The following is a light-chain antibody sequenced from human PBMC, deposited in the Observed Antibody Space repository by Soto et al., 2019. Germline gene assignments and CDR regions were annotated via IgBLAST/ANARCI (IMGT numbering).Light chain of an antibody. V-gene: IGKV3-20*01. Sequence: EIVLTQSPGTLSLSPGERATLSCRASQSVSISYLAWYQQKPGQAPRLLIYGASSRATGIPDRFSGSGSGTDFTLTISRLEPEDFAVYYCQQYGSSPPYTFGPGTKLEIK. CDR2: GAS. J-gene: IGKJ2*01. CDR3: QQYGSSPPYT. CDR1: QSVSISY.